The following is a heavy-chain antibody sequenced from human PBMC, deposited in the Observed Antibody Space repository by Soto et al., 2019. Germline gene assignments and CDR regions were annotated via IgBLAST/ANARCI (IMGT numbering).Heavy chain of an antibody. V-gene: IGHV3-33*01. D-gene: IGHD2-2*01. CDR3: ASSSSTSPYYFDY. CDR1: GFTFSSYG. Sequence: PGGSLRLSCAASGFTFSSYGMHWVLQAPGKGLEWVAVIWYDGSNKYYADSVKGRFTISRDNSKNTLYLQMNSLRAEDTAVYYCASSSSTSPYYFDYWGQGTLVTVSS. J-gene: IGHJ4*02. CDR2: IWYDGSNK.